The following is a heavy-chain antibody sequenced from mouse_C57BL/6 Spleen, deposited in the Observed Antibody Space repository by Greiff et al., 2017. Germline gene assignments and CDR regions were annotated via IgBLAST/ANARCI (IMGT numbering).Heavy chain of an antibody. J-gene: IGHJ2*01. D-gene: IGHD1-1*01. CDR2: IDPETGGT. Sequence: VQLQQSGAELVRPGASVTLSCKASGYTFTDYEMHWVKQTPVHGLEWIGAIDPETGGTAYNQKFKGKAILTADKSSSTAYMELRSLTSEDSAVYYCTRSPLITIRTGGFDYWGQGTTLTVSS. CDR1: GYTFTDYE. V-gene: IGHV1-15*01. CDR3: TRSPLITIRTGGFDY.